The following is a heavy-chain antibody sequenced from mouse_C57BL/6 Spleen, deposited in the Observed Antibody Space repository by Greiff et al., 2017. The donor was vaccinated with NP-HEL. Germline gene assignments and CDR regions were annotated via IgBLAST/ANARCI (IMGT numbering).Heavy chain of an antibody. CDR2: ISDGGSYT. V-gene: IGHV5-4*01. J-gene: IGHJ2*01. CDR1: GFTFSSYA. Sequence: EVKLMESGGGLVKPGGSLKLSCAASGFTFSSYAMSWVRQTPEQRLEWVATISDGGSYTYYPDNVKGRFTISRDNAKNNLYLQMSHLKSEDTAMYYCAREGDLGQDFDYWGQGTTLTVSS. D-gene: IGHD3-3*01. CDR3: AREGDLGQDFDY.